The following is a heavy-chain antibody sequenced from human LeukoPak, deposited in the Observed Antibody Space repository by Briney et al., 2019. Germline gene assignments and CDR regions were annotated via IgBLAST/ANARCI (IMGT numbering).Heavy chain of an antibody. CDR1: GFTFSSYA. J-gene: IGHJ4*02. CDR2: ISYDGSNK. Sequence: GGSLRLSCAASGFTFSSYAMHWVRQAPGKGLEWVAVISYDGSNKYYADSVKGRFTISRDNSKNTLYLQMNSLRAEDTAVYYCARGSLPITMIVPGLDYWGQGTLVTVSS. V-gene: IGHV3-30*04. D-gene: IGHD3-22*01. CDR3: ARGSLPITMIVPGLDY.